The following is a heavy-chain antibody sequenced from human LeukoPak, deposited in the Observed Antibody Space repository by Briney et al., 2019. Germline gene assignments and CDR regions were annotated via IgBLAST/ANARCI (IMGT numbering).Heavy chain of an antibody. D-gene: IGHD2-2*01. Sequence: ASVKVSCKASGYTFTSYGISWVRQAPGQGLEWMGWISAYNGNTNYAQKLQGRVTMTTDTSTSTAYMELRSLRSDDTAVYYCASTDCSSTSCLGNALDIWGQGTMVTVSS. V-gene: IGHV1-18*01. CDR1: GYTFTSYG. CDR2: ISAYNGNT. CDR3: ASTDCSSTSCLGNALDI. J-gene: IGHJ3*02.